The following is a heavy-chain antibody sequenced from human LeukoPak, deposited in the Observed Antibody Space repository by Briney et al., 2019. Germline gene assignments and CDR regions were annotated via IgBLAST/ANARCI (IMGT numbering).Heavy chain of an antibody. CDR3: ARDLSAAISYYYYGMDV. Sequence: SVKVSCKASGGTFSSYAISWVRQAPGQGLEWMGGIIPIFGTANYAQKFQGRVTITADESTSTAYMELSSLRSEDTAVYYCARDLSAAISYYYYGMDVWGQGTTVTVSS. CDR1: GGTFSSYA. D-gene: IGHD2-15*01. CDR2: IIPIFGTA. J-gene: IGHJ6*02. V-gene: IGHV1-69*13.